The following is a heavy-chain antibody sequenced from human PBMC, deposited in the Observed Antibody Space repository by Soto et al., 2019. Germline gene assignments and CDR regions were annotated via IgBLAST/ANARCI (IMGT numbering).Heavy chain of an antibody. CDR2: ISGSGGSI. CDR1: GFTFSSYA. J-gene: IGHJ4*02. V-gene: IGHV3-23*01. Sequence: DVQLLESGGDLVQPGESLRLSCVASGFTFSSYAMNWVRQAPGMGLEWVSTISGSGGSIYYADSVKGRFAISRDNSKNTLFLQMSSLRVEDTAIYYCVKGISYGYDCLAYWGQGPLVNVSS. D-gene: IGHD5-18*01. CDR3: VKGISYGYDCLAY.